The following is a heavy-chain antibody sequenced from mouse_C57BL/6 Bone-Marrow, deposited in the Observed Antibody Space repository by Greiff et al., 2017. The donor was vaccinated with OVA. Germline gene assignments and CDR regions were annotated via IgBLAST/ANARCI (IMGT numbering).Heavy chain of an antibody. J-gene: IGHJ1*03. Sequence: VHLVESGPGLVQPSQSLSITCTVSGFSLTSYGVHWVRQPPGKGLEWLGVIWSGGSTDYNAAFISRLSISKDNSKSQVFFKMNSLQADDTAIYYCAKTGFSTTVVATRDWYFEVGGTGTTVTVSS. V-gene: IGHV2-4*01. CDR1: GFSLTSYG. D-gene: IGHD1-1*01. CDR2: IWSGGST. CDR3: AKTGFSTTVVATRDWYFEV.